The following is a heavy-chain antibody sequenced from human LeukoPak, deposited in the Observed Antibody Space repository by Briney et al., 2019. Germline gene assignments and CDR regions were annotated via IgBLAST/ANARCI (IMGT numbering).Heavy chain of an antibody. CDR1: GFVFSTYW. CDR3: ASGRHDFLH. V-gene: IGHV3-7*01. Sequence: GGSLRLSCAASGFVFSTYWMTWVRQAPGKGLEWVANINLDGTEEHYVDSSLKGRFTISRDNAKDSLYLQMTSLRVEDTAVYYCASGRHDFLHWGQGTLVTVSS. J-gene: IGHJ4*02. CDR2: INLDGTEE. D-gene: IGHD3/OR15-3a*01.